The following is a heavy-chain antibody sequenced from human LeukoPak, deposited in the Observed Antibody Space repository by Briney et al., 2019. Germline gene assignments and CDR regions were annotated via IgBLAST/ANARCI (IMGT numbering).Heavy chain of an antibody. V-gene: IGHV1-18*01. CDR3: ARDQEALHHYDSGSFINAFDM. CDR1: GYSFTSHG. Sequence: ASVKVSCKASGYSFTSHGISWVRQAPGQGLEWMGWISPYNYYTNYAQNVQGRVTMTTERSTSTAYMELRSLRSDDTAMYYCARDQEALHHYDSGSFINAFDMWGQGTMVTVSS. D-gene: IGHD3-10*01. CDR2: ISPYNYYT. J-gene: IGHJ3*02.